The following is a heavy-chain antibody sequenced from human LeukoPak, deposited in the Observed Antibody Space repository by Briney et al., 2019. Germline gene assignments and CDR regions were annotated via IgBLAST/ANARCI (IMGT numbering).Heavy chain of an antibody. V-gene: IGHV4-28*01. D-gene: IGHD5-12*01. J-gene: IGHJ3*01. CDR2: IFYGGST. CDR3: VRKESGYFAFNV. CDR1: GDSINSNYW. Sequence: PSDTLSLTCAVSGDSINSNYWWGWIRQPPEKGLEWIGYIFYGGSTHQNPSLQNRLTMSVDTSKNQFSLKLNSVTAVDTAVYYCVRKESGYFAFNVWGQGTTVTVSS.